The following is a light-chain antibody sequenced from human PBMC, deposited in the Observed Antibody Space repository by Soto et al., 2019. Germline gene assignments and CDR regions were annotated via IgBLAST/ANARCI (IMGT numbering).Light chain of an antibody. CDR1: QTISSW. CDR2: KAS. J-gene: IGKJ1*01. V-gene: IGKV1-5*03. Sequence: DIQMTQSPSTLSGSVGDRVTITCRASQTISSWLAWYQQKPGKAPKLLIYKASTLKSGVPSRFSGSGSGTEFTRTISSLQPDDFATYYCQPYNSYSEAFGQGTKVDIK. CDR3: QPYNSYSEA.